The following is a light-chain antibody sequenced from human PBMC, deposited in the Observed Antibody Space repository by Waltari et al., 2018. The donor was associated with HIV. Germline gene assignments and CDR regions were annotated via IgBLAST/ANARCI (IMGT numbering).Light chain of an antibody. CDR3: QSYDTSLSAWV. CDR1: TSNIGAGSA. Sequence: HSVLTQPPSISGAPGQRFTVSCSVTTSNIGAGSAVHWYQQLPGTAPKLLLYENKNRPSGVPDRFSASKSDAYASLAITGLQAADEGDYFCQSYDTSLSAWVFGGGTRLTVL. CDR2: ENK. J-gene: IGLJ2*01. V-gene: IGLV1-40*03.